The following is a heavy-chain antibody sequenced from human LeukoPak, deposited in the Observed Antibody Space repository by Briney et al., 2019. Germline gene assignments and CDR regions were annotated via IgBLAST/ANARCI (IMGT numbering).Heavy chain of an antibody. CDR1: DYTFTNYG. V-gene: IGHV1-18*01. J-gene: IGHJ4*02. D-gene: IGHD1-26*01. CDR2: ISAYNGNT. Sequence: ASVKVSCKASDYTFTNYGISWVRQAPGQGLEWMGWISAYNGNTNYAQKLQGRVTMTTDTSTSTAYMELRSLRSDDTAVYYCAREASGSYYWYYWGQGTLVTVSS. CDR3: AREASGSYYWYY.